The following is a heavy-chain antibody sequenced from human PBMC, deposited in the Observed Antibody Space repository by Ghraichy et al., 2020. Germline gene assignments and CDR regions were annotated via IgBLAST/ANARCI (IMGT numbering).Heavy chain of an antibody. Sequence: GGSLRLSCAASGFTFSDYYMSWIRQAPGKGLEWVSYISSSGSTIYYADSVKGRFTISRDNAKNSLYLQMNSLRAEDTAVYYCARDRLEVRGVEYYYYYYGMDVWGQGTTVTVSS. CDR3: ARDRLEVRGVEYYYYYYGMDV. CDR1: GFTFSDYY. D-gene: IGHD3-10*01. J-gene: IGHJ6*02. V-gene: IGHV3-11*01. CDR2: ISSSGSTI.